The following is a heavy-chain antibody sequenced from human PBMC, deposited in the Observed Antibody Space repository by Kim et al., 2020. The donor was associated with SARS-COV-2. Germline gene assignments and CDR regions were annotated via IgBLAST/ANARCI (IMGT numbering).Heavy chain of an antibody. D-gene: IGHD3-22*01. J-gene: IGHJ4*02. CDR1: GGTFSSYA. CDR2: IIPIFGTA. CDR3: ASGNTYYYDSSGYDLGY. Sequence: SVKVSCKASGGTFSSYAISWVRQAPGQGLEWMGGIIPIFGTANYAQKFQGRVTITADESTSTAYMELSSLRSEDTAVYYCASGNTYYYDSSGYDLGYWGQGTLVTVSS. V-gene: IGHV1-69*13.